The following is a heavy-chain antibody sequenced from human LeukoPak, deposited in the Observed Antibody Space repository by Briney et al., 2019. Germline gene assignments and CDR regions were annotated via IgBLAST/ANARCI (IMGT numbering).Heavy chain of an antibody. J-gene: IGHJ4*02. CDR3: ARDRYYYGSGSDYYFDY. Sequence: SETLSLTCTVSGGSISSYYWSWIRQPAGKGLEWIGRIYTSGSTNYNPSLKSRVTMSVDTSKNQFSLKLSSVTAADTAVYYCARDRYYYGSGSDYYFDYWGQGTLVTVSS. CDR1: GGSISSYY. D-gene: IGHD3-10*01. V-gene: IGHV4-4*07. CDR2: IYTSGST.